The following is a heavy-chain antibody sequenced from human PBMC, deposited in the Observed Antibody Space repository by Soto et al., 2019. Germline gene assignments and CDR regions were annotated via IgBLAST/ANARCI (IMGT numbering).Heavy chain of an antibody. V-gene: IGHV4-39*01. J-gene: IGHJ5*02. CDR1: NGSIISSIYY. CDR3: AGRSSLASVQVYFGEISNYNWFDP. CDR2: IYHSGST. Sequence: SETLSLTCTVSNGSIISSIYYWGLIRQPPGKGLEWIGSIYHSGSTYYNPSLQGRVTISVDTSKNQFSLKLSSVTAADTAVYFCAGRSSLASVQVYFGEISNYNWFDPWGQGTLVTVSS. D-gene: IGHD3-10*01.